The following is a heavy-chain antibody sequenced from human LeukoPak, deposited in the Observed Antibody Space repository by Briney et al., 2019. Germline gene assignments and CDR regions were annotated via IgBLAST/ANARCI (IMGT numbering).Heavy chain of an antibody. CDR2: IYYSGST. V-gene: IGHV4-39*07. J-gene: IGHJ5*02. CDR1: GGSISSSSYY. Sequence: PSETLSLTCTVSGGSISSSSYYWGWIRQPPGKGLEWIGSIYYSGSTYYNPSLKSRVTISVDTSKNQFSLKLTSVTAADTAVYYCARFQLLNYFDPWGQGTLVTVSS. D-gene: IGHD4-11*01. CDR3: ARFQLLNYFDP.